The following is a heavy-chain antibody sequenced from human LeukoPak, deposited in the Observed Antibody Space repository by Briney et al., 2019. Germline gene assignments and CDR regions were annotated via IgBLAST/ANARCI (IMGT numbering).Heavy chain of an antibody. D-gene: IGHD6-6*01. CDR2: IIPIFGTA. Sequence: SVKVSCKASGYTFSSYAISWVRQAPGQGLEWMGRIIPIFGTANYAQKFQGRVTITADKSTSTAYMELSSLRSEDTAVYYCAREYSSSSGGNYWGQGTLVTVSS. CDR3: AREYSSSSGGNY. CDR1: GYTFSSYA. V-gene: IGHV1-69*06. J-gene: IGHJ4*02.